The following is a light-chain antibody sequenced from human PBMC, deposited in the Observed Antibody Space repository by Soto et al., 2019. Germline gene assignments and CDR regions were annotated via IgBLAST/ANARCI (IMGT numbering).Light chain of an antibody. CDR2: GAS. CDR3: QHYTNWPGP. J-gene: IGKJ1*01. CDR1: QSFSSN. Sequence: EVRMTQSPAALSVSPGERATLSCRASQSFSSNLAWYQQKPGQAPRLLIYGASTRATGIPARFSGSGSGTEFTLTISSLQSEDFAVYYCQHYTNWPGPFGQGTKVAI. V-gene: IGKV3-15*01.